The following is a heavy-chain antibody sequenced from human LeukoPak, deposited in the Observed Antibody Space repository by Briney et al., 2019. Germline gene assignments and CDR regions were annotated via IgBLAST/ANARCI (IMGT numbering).Heavy chain of an antibody. CDR2: IRNKANSYTT. CDR3: TRLVGAND. J-gene: IGHJ4*02. Sequence: PGGSLRLSCAASGFTFSDHAMDWVRQALGKGLEWVGRIRNKANSYTTGYAASVQGRFTVSRDDSMNSLYLQMNSMKTEDTAVYYCTRLVGANDWGQGTLVTVSS. CDR1: GFTFSDHA. V-gene: IGHV3-72*01. D-gene: IGHD1-26*01.